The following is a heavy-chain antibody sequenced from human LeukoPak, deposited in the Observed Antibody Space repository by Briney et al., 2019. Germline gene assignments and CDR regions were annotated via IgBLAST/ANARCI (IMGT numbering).Heavy chain of an antibody. Sequence: ASVKVSCKASGYTFTGYYMHWVRQAPGQGLEWMGWINPNSGGTNYAQKFQGRVTMTRDTSISTAYMELSRLRSDDTAGYYCAREERILGYCSGGSCYPVNLVDYWGQGTLVTVSS. V-gene: IGHV1-2*02. D-gene: IGHD2-15*01. CDR3: AREERILGYCSGGSCYPVNLVDY. CDR1: GYTFTGYY. J-gene: IGHJ4*02. CDR2: INPNSGGT.